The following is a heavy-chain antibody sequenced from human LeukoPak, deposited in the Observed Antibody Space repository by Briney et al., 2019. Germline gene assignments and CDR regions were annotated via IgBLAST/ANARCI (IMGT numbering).Heavy chain of an antibody. J-gene: IGHJ4*02. D-gene: IGHD3-16*01. CDR2: IRYDGSNK. CDR3: AKGTPYWGGSADYFAY. CDR1: GFTFSSYG. V-gene: IGHV3-30*02. Sequence: HPGGSLRLSCAASGFTFSSYGMHWVRQAPGKGLEWVAFIRYDGSNKYYADSVKGRFTISRDNSKNTLYLQMNSLRAEDTAVYYCAKGTPYWGGSADYFAYWGQGTLVTVSS.